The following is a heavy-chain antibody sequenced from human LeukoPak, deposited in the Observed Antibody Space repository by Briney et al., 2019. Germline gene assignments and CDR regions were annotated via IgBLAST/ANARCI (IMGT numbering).Heavy chain of an antibody. CDR3: ARDFSAKYSQDY. CDR2: ISYDGNVK. V-gene: IGHV3-30-3*01. CDR1: GFSFSHYA. J-gene: IGHJ4*02. Sequence: GGSLRLSCAASGFSFSHYALHWVRQAPGKGLEWLAFISYDGNVKYYADSVKGRFTVSRDDSKITLYLQMSSLRTEDTALYYCARDFSAKYSQDYWGQGTLVTVSS. D-gene: IGHD4/OR15-4a*01.